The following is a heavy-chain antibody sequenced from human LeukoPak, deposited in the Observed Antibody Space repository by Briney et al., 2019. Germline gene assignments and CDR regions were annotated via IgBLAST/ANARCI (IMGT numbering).Heavy chain of an antibody. Sequence: GGSLRLSCAASGFTFSNYVMSWVRQAPGKGLEWVSGISGSGGSTNYADSVKGRFTISRDNSKNTLYLQMNSLRAEDTAVYYCASRYEYASGRDFWGQGTLVTVSS. J-gene: IGHJ4*02. D-gene: IGHD3-10*01. CDR1: GFTFSNYV. CDR3: ASRYEYASGRDF. V-gene: IGHV3-23*01. CDR2: ISGSGGST.